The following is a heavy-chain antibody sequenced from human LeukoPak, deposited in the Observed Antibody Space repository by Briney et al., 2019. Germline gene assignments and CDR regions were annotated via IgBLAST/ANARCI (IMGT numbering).Heavy chain of an antibody. D-gene: IGHD6-6*01. J-gene: IGHJ4*02. Sequence: PSETLSLTCTVSGGSISSSSYYWGWIRQPPGKGLEWIGSIYYSGSTYYNPSLKSRVTISVDTSKNQFSLKLSSVTAADTAVYYCAKPEYSSSSGSFDYWGQGTLVTVSS. CDR1: GGSISSSSYY. CDR3: AKPEYSSSSGSFDY. V-gene: IGHV4-39*01. CDR2: IYYSGST.